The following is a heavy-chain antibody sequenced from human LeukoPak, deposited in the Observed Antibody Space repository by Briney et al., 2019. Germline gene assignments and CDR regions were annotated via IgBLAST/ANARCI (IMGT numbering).Heavy chain of an antibody. CDR3: AKSGSGGSCYSCMDV. J-gene: IGHJ6*04. D-gene: IGHD2-15*01. CDR2: IYHSGST. V-gene: IGHV4-39*07. Sequence: SETLSLTCTVSGDSISSRSYYWGWIRQPPGKGLEWIGSIYHSGSTYYNPSLKSRVTISVDTSKNQFSLKLSSVTAADTAVYYCAKSGSGGSCYSCMDVWGKGTTVTVSS. CDR1: GDSISSRSYY.